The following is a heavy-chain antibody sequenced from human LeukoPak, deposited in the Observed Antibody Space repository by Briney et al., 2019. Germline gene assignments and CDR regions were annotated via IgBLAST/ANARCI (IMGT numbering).Heavy chain of an antibody. V-gene: IGHV4-59*02. D-gene: IGHD3-22*01. CDR3: AGPYDRSGYYIRGAFYI. CDR2: LYFSGST. Sequence: SETLSLTCTASGGSVNSHYWSWIRQPPGKGLEWIGYLYFSGSTGYNPSLKSRVSISVETSKNQFSLRLSSVTAADTAVYYCAGPYDRSGYYIRGAFYIWGQGAMVTVS. J-gene: IGHJ3*02. CDR1: GGSVNSHY.